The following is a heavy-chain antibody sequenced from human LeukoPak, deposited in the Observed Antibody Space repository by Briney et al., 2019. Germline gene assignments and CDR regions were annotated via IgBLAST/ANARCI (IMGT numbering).Heavy chain of an antibody. D-gene: IGHD6-6*01. V-gene: IGHV4-59*01. J-gene: IGHJ4*02. CDR1: GGPISSYY. Sequence: SETLSLTCTVSGGPISSYYWSWILQPPGKGLEWIGYIYYSGSTNYNPSLKSRVTISVDTSKNQFSLKLSSVTAADTAVYYCARYSSSSGYFDYWGQGTLVTVSS. CDR2: IYYSGST. CDR3: ARYSSSSGYFDY.